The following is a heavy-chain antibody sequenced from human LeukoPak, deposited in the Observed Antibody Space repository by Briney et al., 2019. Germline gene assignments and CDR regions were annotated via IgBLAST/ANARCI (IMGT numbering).Heavy chain of an antibody. CDR2: IYSGGST. Sequence: QPGGSLRLSCAASGFTVSSSYMSWVRQAPGRGLEWVSVIYSGGSTYYADSVKGRFTISRDNSKNTLFLQMNSLRAGDTAVYYCARGTVTMVDYWGQGTLVTVSS. CDR3: ARGTVTMVDY. J-gene: IGHJ4*02. CDR1: GFTVSSSY. V-gene: IGHV3-66*01. D-gene: IGHD3-10*01.